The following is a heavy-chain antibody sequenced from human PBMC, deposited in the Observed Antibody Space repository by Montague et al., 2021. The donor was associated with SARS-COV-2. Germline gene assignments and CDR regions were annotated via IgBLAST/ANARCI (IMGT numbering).Heavy chain of an antibody. CDR3: ASGIYPSGSYYNRYYYGLNI. D-gene: IGHD3-10*01. V-gene: IGHV4-34*01. J-gene: IGHJ6*02. Sequence: ETLSLTCAVHGGSLSGYYWSWIRQPPEKGLEWIGEINHSANTKYNPSLKSPVTISTDTSKNQFSLKMTSVTAADTATYYCASGIYPSGSYYNRYYYGLNIWGPGTMVIVSS. CDR2: INHSANT. CDR1: GGSLSGYY.